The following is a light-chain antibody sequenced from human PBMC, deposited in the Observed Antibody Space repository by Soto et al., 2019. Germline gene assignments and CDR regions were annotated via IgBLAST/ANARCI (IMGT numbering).Light chain of an antibody. CDR3: SSYTIFSTLV. J-gene: IGLJ1*01. CDR2: EVS. CDR1: SSDVGGYNY. Sequence: QSALTQPASVSGSPGQSITISCTGTSSDVGGYNYVSWYQQHPGKAPKLMIYEVSNRPSGVSNRFSGSKSGNTASLTISGLQAEDEADYYCSSYTIFSTLVFGTGTKLTVL. V-gene: IGLV2-14*01.